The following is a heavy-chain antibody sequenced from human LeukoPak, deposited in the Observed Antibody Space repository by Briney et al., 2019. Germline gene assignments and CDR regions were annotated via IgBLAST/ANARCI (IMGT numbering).Heavy chain of an antibody. CDR1: GGSISGYY. V-gene: IGHV4-31*03. Sequence: SETLSLTCTVSGGSISGYYWSWIRQHPGKGLEWIGYIYYSGSTYYNPSLKSRVTISVDTSKNQFSLKLSSVTAADTAVYCCARGAYSYGLYGMDVWGQGTTVTVSS. J-gene: IGHJ6*02. CDR2: IYYSGST. D-gene: IGHD5-18*01. CDR3: ARGAYSYGLYGMDV.